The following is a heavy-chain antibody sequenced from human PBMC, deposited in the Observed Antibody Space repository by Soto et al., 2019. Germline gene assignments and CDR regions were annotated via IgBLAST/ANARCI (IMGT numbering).Heavy chain of an antibody. D-gene: IGHD3-16*02. CDR2: FFNGGST. CDR1: GGSISSSTYY. CDR3: ARSLYVWGSYRYKNWFDP. V-gene: IGHV4-39*07. J-gene: IGHJ5*02. Sequence: SETLSLTCTVSGGSISSSTYYWGWLRQPPGKGLKWIGYFFNGGSTNYNPSLKSRVTISVDTSKNQFSLKLSSVTAADTAVYYCARSLYVWGSYRYKNWFDPWGQGTLVTV.